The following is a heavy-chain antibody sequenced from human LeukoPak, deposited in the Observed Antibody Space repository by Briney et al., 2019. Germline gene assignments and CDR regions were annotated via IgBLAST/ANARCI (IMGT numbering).Heavy chain of an antibody. CDR3: ARARSGSSGYCSAVDI. Sequence: PSETLSLTCTVSGTSISSYYWSWIRQPAGKGLKWIGRMYGSGSTNFNPSLKSRVTMSVDTSKNQSSLKLTSMTTADTAMYYCARARSGSSGYCSAVDIWGQGTMVTVSS. V-gene: IGHV4-4*07. J-gene: IGHJ3*02. CDR1: GTSISSYY. CDR2: MYGSGST. D-gene: IGHD3-22*01.